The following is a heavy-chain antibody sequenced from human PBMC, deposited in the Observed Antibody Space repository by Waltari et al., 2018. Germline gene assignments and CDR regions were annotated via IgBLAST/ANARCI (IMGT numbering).Heavy chain of an antibody. D-gene: IGHD2-21*01. J-gene: IGHJ6*02. CDR1: EYTFTSSY. Sequence: QVQLVQSGAEVKKPGASVKISCKTSEYTFTSSYIHWVRQAPGQGLEWMGIINPSGSSTIYAQKFQGRVTMTRDTSTSTVYMELSSLRSEDTAVYYCARDTGALWMDVWGQGTTVTVSS. CDR3: ARDTGALWMDV. CDR2: INPSGSST. V-gene: IGHV1-46*01.